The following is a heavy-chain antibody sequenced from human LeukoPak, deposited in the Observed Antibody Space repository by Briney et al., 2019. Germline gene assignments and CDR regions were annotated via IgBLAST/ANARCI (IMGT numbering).Heavy chain of an antibody. Sequence: GGSLRLSCAASGFTFSNAWLSWVRQAPGKGLEGVGRIKSKTDGGTTDYAAPVKGRVTISRDDSKNTMYLQMNSLKTEDTAVYYCTTDRYCGGDCQSDYWGRGTLVIVSA. V-gene: IGHV3-15*01. J-gene: IGHJ4*02. CDR2: IKSKTDGGTT. CDR3: TTDRYCGGDCQSDY. D-gene: IGHD2-21*02. CDR1: GFTFSNAW.